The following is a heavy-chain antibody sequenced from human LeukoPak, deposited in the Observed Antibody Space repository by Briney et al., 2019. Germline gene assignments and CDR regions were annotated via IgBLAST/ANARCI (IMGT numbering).Heavy chain of an antibody. J-gene: IGHJ4*02. CDR3: ARSYYYGSGTN. Sequence: PGGSLRLSCAASGFTVSNSYMSWVRQAPGKGLEWVSVIYSSGSTYYADSVKGRLTISRDNSKNTLYLQMNSLRAEDTAVYYCARSYYYGSGTNWGQGTLVTVSS. D-gene: IGHD3-10*01. CDR2: IYSSGST. CDR1: GFTVSNSY. V-gene: IGHV3-53*01.